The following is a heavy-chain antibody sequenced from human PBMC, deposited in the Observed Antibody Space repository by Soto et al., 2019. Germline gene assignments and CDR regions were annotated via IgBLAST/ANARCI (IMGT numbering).Heavy chain of an antibody. D-gene: IGHD2-15*01. CDR1: GFEFSNSW. CDR2: INSDGSGT. CDR3: AKDTAYSMDV. Sequence: EVQLVESGGGLVQPGGSLRLSCAASGFEFSNSWIHWVRQGPGKGLVWVSHINSDGSGTTYADSVKGRFTISRDNAKNKVYLQMNSLRAEDTAVYYCAKDTAYSMDVWGQGTTVTVSS. J-gene: IGHJ6*02. V-gene: IGHV3-74*01.